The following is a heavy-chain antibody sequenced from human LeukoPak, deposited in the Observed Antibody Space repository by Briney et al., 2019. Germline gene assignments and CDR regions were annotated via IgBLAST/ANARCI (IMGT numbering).Heavy chain of an antibody. J-gene: IGHJ6*02. V-gene: IGHV4-59*01. D-gene: IGHD3-10*01. CDR3: ARVGITMVRGVILDR. CDR1: GGSISSYY. Sequence: SETLSLTCTVSGGSISSYYWSWIRQPPGKGLEWFGYIYYSGSTNYNPSLKSRVTISVDTSKNRFSLKLSSVTAADTAVYYCARVGITMVRGVILDRWGQGTTVTVSS. CDR2: IYYSGST.